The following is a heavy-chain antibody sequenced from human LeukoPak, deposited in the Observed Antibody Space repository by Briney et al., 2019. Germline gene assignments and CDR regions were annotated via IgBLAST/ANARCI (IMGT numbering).Heavy chain of an antibody. V-gene: IGHV1-8*01. CDR2: MNPNSGNT. CDR3: ARRQISPYSISPSADH. J-gene: IGHJ4*02. CDR1: GYTFTSYD. D-gene: IGHD6-6*01. Sequence: ASVNVSCKASGYTFTSYDIHGVRQATGQGLEWMGWMNPNSGNTGYAQKFQGRVTMTSNTSISTAYMELSSLRSDDTAVYDCARRQISPYSISPSADHWGQGTLVTVSS.